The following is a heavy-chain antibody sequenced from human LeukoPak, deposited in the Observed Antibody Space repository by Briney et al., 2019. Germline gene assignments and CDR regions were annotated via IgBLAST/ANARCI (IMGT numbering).Heavy chain of an antibody. D-gene: IGHD2-2*01. V-gene: IGHV1-2*02. CDR1: GYTFTGYY. CDR3: AREGYCSSTSCYEDWFDP. Sequence: GASVKVSCKASGYTFTGYYMHWVRQARGQGLEWMGWINPNSGGTNYAQKFQGRVTMTRDTSISTAYMELSRLRSDDTAVYYCAREGYCSSTSCYEDWFDPWGQGTLVTVSS. J-gene: IGHJ5*02. CDR2: INPNSGGT.